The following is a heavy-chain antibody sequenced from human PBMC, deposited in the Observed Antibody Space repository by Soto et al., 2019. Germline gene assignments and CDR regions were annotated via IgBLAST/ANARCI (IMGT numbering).Heavy chain of an antibody. CDR3: ARDVRANDIVVVPHPLDP. V-gene: IGHV3-21*01. CDR1: GFTFSSYS. D-gene: IGHD2-15*01. J-gene: IGHJ5*02. CDR2: ISSSSSYI. Sequence: NPGGSLRLSCAASGFTFSSYSMNWVRQAPGKGLEWVSSISSSSSYIYYADSVKGRFTISRDNAKNSLYLQTNSLRAEDTAVYYCARDVRANDIVVVPHPLDPWGQGTLVTVSP.